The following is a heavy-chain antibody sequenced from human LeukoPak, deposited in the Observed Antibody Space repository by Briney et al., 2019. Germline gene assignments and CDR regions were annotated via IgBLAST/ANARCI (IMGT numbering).Heavy chain of an antibody. V-gene: IGHV3-7*01. J-gene: IGHJ4*02. D-gene: IGHD1-1*01. Sequence: GGSLRLSCATSGINFSNYWMSWVRQAPGKRLEWVANIKQDGNEKYYVGSVKGRFTISRDNAKGSLYLQMNSLRVEDTAVYYCARDGRPLDYWGPGTLVTVSS. CDR3: ARDGRPLDY. CDR2: IKQDGNEK. CDR1: GINFSNYW.